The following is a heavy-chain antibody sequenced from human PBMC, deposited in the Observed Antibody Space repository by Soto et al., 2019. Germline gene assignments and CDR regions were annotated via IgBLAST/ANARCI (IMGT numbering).Heavy chain of an antibody. CDR1: GFTFSSYA. V-gene: IGHV3-23*01. Sequence: SGGSLRLSCAASGFTFSSYAMTWVRQAPGKGLEWVSGISAGSSNTYYADSVKGRFTISRDNSKNTLYLQMNSLRAEDTAIYYCAKWAKRSPFDPWGQGTLVTVSS. J-gene: IGHJ5*02. CDR3: AKWAKRSPFDP. CDR2: ISAGSSNT.